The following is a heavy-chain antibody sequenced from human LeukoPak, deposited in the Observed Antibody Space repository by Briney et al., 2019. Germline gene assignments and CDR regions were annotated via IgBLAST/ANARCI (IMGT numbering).Heavy chain of an antibody. D-gene: IGHD2-15*01. CDR3: AREPLVLLLRGAFDI. CDR2: IYTSGST. Sequence: SQTLSLTCTVSGGSISSGSYYWSWIRQPAGNELEWIGRIYTSGSTNYNPSLKSRVTISVATSKNQFSLKLSSVTAADTAVYYCAREPLVLLLRGAFDIWGQGTMVTVSS. CDR1: GGSISSGSYY. V-gene: IGHV4-61*02. J-gene: IGHJ3*02.